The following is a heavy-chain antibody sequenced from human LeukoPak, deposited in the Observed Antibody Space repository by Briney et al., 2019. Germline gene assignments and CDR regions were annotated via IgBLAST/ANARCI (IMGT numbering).Heavy chain of an antibody. CDR2: ISSTSNYI. D-gene: IGHD5-18*01. J-gene: IGHJ4*02. Sequence: TGGSLRLSCAASGFTFRTYSMHWVRQAPGKGLEWASSISSTSNYIYYADSVRGRFTISRDNARNSLYLQMNSLRAEDTAVYYCARSRIQLWFSDYWGQGTLVSVSS. CDR1: GFTFRTYS. V-gene: IGHV3-21*01. CDR3: ARSRIQLWFSDY.